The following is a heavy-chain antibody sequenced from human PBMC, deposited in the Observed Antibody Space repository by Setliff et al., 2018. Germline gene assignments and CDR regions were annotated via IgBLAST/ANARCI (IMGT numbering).Heavy chain of an antibody. D-gene: IGHD6-19*01. CDR1: VVSFKSHY. V-gene: IGHV4-59*11. J-gene: IGHJ4*02. Sequence: SETLSLTCSVSVVSFKSHYWSWIRQSPGKGLEWIGYIFYNGATDYNPSFKSRVTISVDKSKNQFSLKLSSVTAADTAVYYCARGGAVAGPPTYWGQGTLVTVSS. CDR2: IFYNGAT. CDR3: ARGGAVAGPPTY.